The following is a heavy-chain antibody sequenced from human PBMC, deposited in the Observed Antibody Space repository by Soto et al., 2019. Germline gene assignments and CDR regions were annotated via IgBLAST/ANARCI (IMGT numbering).Heavy chain of an antibody. J-gene: IGHJ3*02. CDR3: ARVGGGYCSGGSCYSRSLAFDI. Sequence: ASVKVSCKASGYTFTGYYMHWVRQAPGQGLEWMGWINPNSGGTNYAQKFQGWVTMTRDTSISTAYMELSRLRSDDTAVYYCARVGGGYCSGGSCYSRSLAFDIWGQGTMVTV. CDR2: INPNSGGT. D-gene: IGHD2-15*01. V-gene: IGHV1-2*04. CDR1: GYTFTGYY.